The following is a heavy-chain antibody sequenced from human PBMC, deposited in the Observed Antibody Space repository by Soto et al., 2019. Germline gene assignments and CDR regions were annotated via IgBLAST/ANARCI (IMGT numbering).Heavy chain of an antibody. J-gene: IGHJ4*02. CDR2: ICNSGST. D-gene: IGHD5-18*01. CDR3: ARAKGYSYGYYFDY. Sequence: PETLSLTCTVSGGSIRSYCWTWIRQPPGEGLEWIGCICNSGSTNYNPSLKSRVAISVDTSKNQFSLKLSSVTAADTAVYYCARAKGYSYGYYFDYWGQGTLVTVSS. CDR1: GGSIRSYC. V-gene: IGHV4-59*12.